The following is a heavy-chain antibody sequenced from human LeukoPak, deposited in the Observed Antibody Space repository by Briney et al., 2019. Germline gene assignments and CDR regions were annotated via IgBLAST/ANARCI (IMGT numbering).Heavy chain of an antibody. J-gene: IGHJ4*02. CDR2: INHSGST. CDR3: ARGWVDYFDY. CDR1: GGSFSGYY. V-gene: IGHV4-34*01. Sequence: KPSETLSLTCAVYGGSFSGYYWSWIRQPPGKGLEWIGEINHSGSTNYNPSLKSRVTISVDTSKNQFSLKLSSVTAADTAVYYCARGWVDYFDYWGQGTLVTVSS. D-gene: IGHD2-15*01.